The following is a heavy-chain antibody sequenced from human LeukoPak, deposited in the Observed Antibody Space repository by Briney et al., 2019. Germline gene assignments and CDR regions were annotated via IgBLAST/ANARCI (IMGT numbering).Heavy chain of an antibody. Sequence: SGTLSLTCTVSGGSISSSSYYWGWIRQPPGKGLEWIGSIYYSGSTYYNPSLKSRVTISVDTSKNQFSLKLSSVTAADTAVYYCARHYYYGSGTYYWGQGTLVTVSS. CDR3: ARHYYYGSGTYY. D-gene: IGHD3-10*01. CDR1: GGSISSSSYY. V-gene: IGHV4-39*01. CDR2: IYYSGST. J-gene: IGHJ4*02.